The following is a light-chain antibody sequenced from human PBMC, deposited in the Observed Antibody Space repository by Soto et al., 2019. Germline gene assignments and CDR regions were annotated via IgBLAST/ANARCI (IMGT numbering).Light chain of an antibody. CDR1: SSDVGYYNS. CDR3: TSYAGSNNFRV. J-gene: IGLJ3*02. V-gene: IGLV2-8*01. Sequence: QSALTQPPSASGSPGQSVTISCTGTSSDVGYYNSVSWYQKHPGKAPKLMIYEVSKRPSGVPERFSGSKSGNTASLTVSGLQAEDEADYYCTSYAGSNNFRVFGGGTKLTVL. CDR2: EVS.